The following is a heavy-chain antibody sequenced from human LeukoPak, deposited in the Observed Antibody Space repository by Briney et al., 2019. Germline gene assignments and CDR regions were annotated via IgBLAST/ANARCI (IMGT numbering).Heavy chain of an antibody. Sequence: PSETPPLTCTVSGGSISSYYWSWIRQPPGKGLEWIGYIYYSGSTNYNPSLKSRVTISVDTSKNQFSLKLSSVTAADTAVYYCARGYYDRSGYYPVDYWGQGTLVTVSS. CDR1: GGSISSYY. D-gene: IGHD3-22*01. CDR3: ARGYYDRSGYYPVDY. CDR2: IYYSGST. J-gene: IGHJ4*02. V-gene: IGHV4-59*01.